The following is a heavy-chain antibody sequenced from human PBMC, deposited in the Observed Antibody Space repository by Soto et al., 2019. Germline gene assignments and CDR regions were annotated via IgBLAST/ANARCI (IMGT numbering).Heavy chain of an antibody. V-gene: IGHV1-58*02. D-gene: IGHD3-3*01. Sequence: QMQLEQSGPEVKKPGTSVKVSCKTSGFTFSRSIMQWARQAPGQRLEWLGGIDIGSGNTTHAQKFQERVTITRDISTRTTYLELTSLTSEDTAVYYCAAEGVFWGQGTQVTVSS. CDR1: GFTFSRSI. CDR2: IDIGSGNT. J-gene: IGHJ4*02. CDR3: AAEGVF.